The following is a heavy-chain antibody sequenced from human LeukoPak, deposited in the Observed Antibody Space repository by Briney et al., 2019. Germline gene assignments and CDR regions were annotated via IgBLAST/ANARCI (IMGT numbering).Heavy chain of an antibody. J-gene: IGHJ3*02. V-gene: IGHV1-69*13. D-gene: IGHD6-6*01. CDR3: ARGMNGQLVPMEWAFDI. CDR2: IIPIFGTA. CDR1: GGTFSSYA. Sequence: SVKVSCKASGGTFSSYAISWVRQAPGQGLEWMGGIIPIFGTANYAQKFQGRVTITADESTSTACMELSSLRSEDTAVYYCARGMNGQLVPMEWAFDIWGQGTMVTVSS.